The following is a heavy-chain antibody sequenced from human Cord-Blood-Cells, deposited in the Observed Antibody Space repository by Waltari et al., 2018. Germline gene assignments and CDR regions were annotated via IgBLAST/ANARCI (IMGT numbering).Heavy chain of an antibody. J-gene: IGHJ6*02. D-gene: IGHD3-10*01. CDR2: IWYDGSNK. CDR3: ASLRYGSGSYYDYGMDV. CDR1: GCTFSSYG. Sequence: QVQLVASGGGVVQPGRCLRLSCAASGCTFSSYGMHRVRLAPGRGLEWVAVIWYDGSNKYYAESVKGRFTSSRDNSKNTLYLQMNSLRAEDTAVYYCASLRYGSGSYYDYGMDVWGQGTTVTVSS. V-gene: IGHV3-33*01.